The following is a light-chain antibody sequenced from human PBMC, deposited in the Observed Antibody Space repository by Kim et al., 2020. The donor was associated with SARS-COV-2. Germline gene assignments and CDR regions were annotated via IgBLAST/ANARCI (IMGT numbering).Light chain of an antibody. CDR2: ATS. V-gene: IGKV1-9*01. J-gene: IGKJ3*01. Sequence: GDRVTSTCRAREGFSSRLAWYQQKPGKAPDLLIYATSTLQSGVPSRFSGCGSGTVFTLTISNLQPEDFATYYCRQVSSYPPVIFAFGPGTKVDIK. CDR3: RQVSSYPPVIFA. CDR1: EGFSSR.